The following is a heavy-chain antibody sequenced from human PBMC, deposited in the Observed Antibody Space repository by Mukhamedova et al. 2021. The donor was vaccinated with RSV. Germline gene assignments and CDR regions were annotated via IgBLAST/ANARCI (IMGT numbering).Heavy chain of an antibody. CDR1: GFSLSTNIVG. CDR2: INGNGDK. CDR3: AHRPGPYGSGSYFD. V-gene: IGHV2-5*01. J-gene: IGHJ4*01. Sequence: GFSLSTNIVGVGWVRQPPGKALEWLAVINGNGDKRYNPTLESRLTISKDTSKNLVVLTMTNVDPVDTATYYCAHRPGPYGSGSYFD. D-gene: IGHD3-10*01.